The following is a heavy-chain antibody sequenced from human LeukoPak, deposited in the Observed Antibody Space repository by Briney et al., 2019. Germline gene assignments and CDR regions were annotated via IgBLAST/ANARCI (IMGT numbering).Heavy chain of an antibody. D-gene: IGHD3-22*01. J-gene: IGHJ5*02. Sequence: PGGSLRLSCAASGFTFDDYAMHWVRQAPGKGLEWVSGISWNSGSIGYADSVKGRFTISRDNAKNSLYLQMNSLRAEDTAVYYCAKGSRYYDSSGRTRFDPWGQGTLVTVSS. CDR2: ISWNSGSI. CDR1: GFTFDDYA. V-gene: IGHV3-9*01. CDR3: AKGSRYYDSSGRTRFDP.